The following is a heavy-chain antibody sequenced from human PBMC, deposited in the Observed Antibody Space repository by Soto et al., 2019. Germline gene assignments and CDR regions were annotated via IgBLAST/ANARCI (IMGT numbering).Heavy chain of an antibody. CDR3: ARAMGGELAYYYYGMDV. J-gene: IGHJ6*02. CDR2: IYSGGST. Sequence: EVQLVETGGGLIQPGGSLRLSCAASGFTVSSNYMSWVRQAPGKGLEWVSVIYSGGSTYYADSVKGRFTISRDNSKNTLYLQMNSPRAEDTAVYYCARAMGGELAYYYYGMDVWGQGTTVTVSS. V-gene: IGHV3-53*02. D-gene: IGHD3-10*01. CDR1: GFTVSSNY.